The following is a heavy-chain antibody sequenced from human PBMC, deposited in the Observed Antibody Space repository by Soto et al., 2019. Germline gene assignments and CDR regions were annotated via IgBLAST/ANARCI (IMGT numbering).Heavy chain of an antibody. D-gene: IGHD4-17*01. CDR2: TSYDGSTK. CDR3: AKDGGYDYGFWYFDL. CDR1: GFTFSKYT. J-gene: IGHJ2*01. Sequence: VQLVESGGGVVQPGRSLRLSCAASGFTFSKYTMHWVRQAPGKGLEWVAVTSYDGSTKYYADSVKGRFTISRDNYNNTLYLQTNSLRAEDTAVYYCAKDGGYDYGFWYFDLWGRGTLVTVSS. V-gene: IGHV3-30-3*01.